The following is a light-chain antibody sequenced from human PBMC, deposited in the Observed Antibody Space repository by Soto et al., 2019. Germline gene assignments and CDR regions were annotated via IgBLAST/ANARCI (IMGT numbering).Light chain of an antibody. V-gene: IGKV1-5*03. Sequence: DIQMTQSPSTLSASVGDRVTITCRASQSVSSWLSCYQQKPGKAPKLRNYEASTLESGVPSSFSGSGCGTEFTLTISSLQPDDVATYYCQQYNRYYTFGQGTNLEIK. CDR1: QSVSSW. CDR2: EAS. J-gene: IGKJ2*01. CDR3: QQYNRYYT.